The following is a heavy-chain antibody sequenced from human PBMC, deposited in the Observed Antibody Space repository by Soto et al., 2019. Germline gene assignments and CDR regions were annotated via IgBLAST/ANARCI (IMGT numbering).Heavy chain of an antibody. Sequence: PGGSLRLSCAASGFSFRTYVMIWVRQAPGKGLEWVSGINDSGGISNYADSVKGRFTISRDNSKKTLSLQMNSLIDYDTAVYYFAKCTIESRRAGWNHNFYLGMDVCGQGSTVPVSS. D-gene: IGHD1-1*01. CDR1: GFSFRTYV. J-gene: IGHJ6*02. CDR3: AKCTIESRRAGWNHNFYLGMDV. CDR2: INDSGGIS. V-gene: IGHV3-23*01.